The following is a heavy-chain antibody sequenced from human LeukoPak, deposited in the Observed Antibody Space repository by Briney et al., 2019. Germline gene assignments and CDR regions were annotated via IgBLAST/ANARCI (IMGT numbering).Heavy chain of an antibody. CDR2: ISSSSSYI. CDR3: ARDQRPYDSSAYYSPGDY. D-gene: IGHD3-22*01. Sequence: GGSLRLSCAASGFTLSSYNRNWVRQAPGKGLEWVSSISSSSSYIYYADSVKGRFTISRDNAKNSLYLQMNSLRAEDTAVYYCARDQRPYDSSAYYSPGDYWGQGTLVTVSS. CDR1: GFTLSSYN. J-gene: IGHJ4*02. V-gene: IGHV3-21*01.